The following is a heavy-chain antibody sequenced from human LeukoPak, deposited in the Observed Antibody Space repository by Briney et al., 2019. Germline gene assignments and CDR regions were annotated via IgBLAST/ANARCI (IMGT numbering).Heavy chain of an antibody. Sequence: GGSLRLSCAASGFTFDDYAMHWVRQAPGKGLEWVSLISWDGGSTYYADSVKGRFTISRDNSKNSLYLQMNSLRAEDTALYYCAKEGYSSSWYADYYYYGMDVWGQGTTVTVSS. D-gene: IGHD6-13*01. V-gene: IGHV3-43D*03. CDR3: AKEGYSSSWYADYYYYGMDV. CDR2: ISWDGGST. J-gene: IGHJ6*02. CDR1: GFTFDDYA.